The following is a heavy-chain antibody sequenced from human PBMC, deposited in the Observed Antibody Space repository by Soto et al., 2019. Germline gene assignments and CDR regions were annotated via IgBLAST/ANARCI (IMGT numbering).Heavy chain of an antibody. CDR3: ARGGWSQFDAFDI. D-gene: IGHD6-19*01. CDR1: GFTFTSSA. Sequence: ASVKVSCKASGFTFTSSAVQWVRQAPGQGLEWMGWINPNSGGTNYAQKFQGWVTMTRDTSISTAYMELSRLRSDDTAVYYCARGGWSQFDAFDIWGQGTMVTVSS. CDR2: INPNSGGT. J-gene: IGHJ3*02. V-gene: IGHV1-2*04.